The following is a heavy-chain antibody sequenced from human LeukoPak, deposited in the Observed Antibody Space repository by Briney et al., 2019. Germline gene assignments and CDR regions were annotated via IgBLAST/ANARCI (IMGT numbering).Heavy chain of an antibody. D-gene: IGHD2-21*02. CDR2: ISAYNGNT. CDR3: ARGDTQTAISPEFDY. CDR1: GYTFTSYG. Sequence: ASVKVSCKASGYTFTSYGISWVRQAPGQGLEWMGWISAYNGNTNYAQKLQGRVTMTTDTSTSTAYMELRSLRSDDTAVYYCARGDTQTAISPEFDYWGQGTLGTVSS. J-gene: IGHJ4*02. V-gene: IGHV1-18*01.